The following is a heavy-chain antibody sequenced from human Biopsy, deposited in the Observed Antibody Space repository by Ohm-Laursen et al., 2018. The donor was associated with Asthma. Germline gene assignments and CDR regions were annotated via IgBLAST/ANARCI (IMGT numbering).Heavy chain of an antibody. D-gene: IGHD3-10*01. CDR2: ISVYNGNT. Sequence: ASVKVSCKTSGYTFNSAGITWVRQAPGQGLEWMGWISVYNGNTKDAQKLRARVTMITDTSTSTAYMELRSLRSDDTAVYFCARAVDYSHYYGIDVWGQGTTVPVS. CDR3: ARAVDYSHYYGIDV. CDR1: GYTFNSAG. V-gene: IGHV1-18*01. J-gene: IGHJ6*02.